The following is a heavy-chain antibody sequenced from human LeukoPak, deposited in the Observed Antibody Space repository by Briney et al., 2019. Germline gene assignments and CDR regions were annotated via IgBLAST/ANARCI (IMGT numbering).Heavy chain of an antibody. D-gene: IGHD3-10*01. V-gene: IGHV1-46*01. Sequence: ASVKVSCKASGYTFTTYGISWVRQAPGQGLEWMGIINPSGGSTSYAQKFQGRVTMTRDTSTSTVYMELSSLRSEDTAVYYCASSSVLFGFDYWGQGTLVTVSS. CDR1: GYTFTTYG. CDR3: ASSSVLFGFDY. J-gene: IGHJ4*02. CDR2: INPSGGST.